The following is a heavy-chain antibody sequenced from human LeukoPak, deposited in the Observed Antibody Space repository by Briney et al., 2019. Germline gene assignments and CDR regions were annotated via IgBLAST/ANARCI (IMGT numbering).Heavy chain of an antibody. CDR3: ARVLGYSSSPLTFDY. D-gene: IGHD6-6*01. CDR2: INPNSGGT. Sequence: ASVKVSCKASGYTFTGFYMHWVRQAPGQGLEWMGWINPNSGGTNYAQKFQGRVTMTRDTSVSTAYMELSRLTSDDTAVYYCARVLGYSSSPLTFDYWGQGTLVTVSS. V-gene: IGHV1-2*02. J-gene: IGHJ4*02. CDR1: GYTFTGFY.